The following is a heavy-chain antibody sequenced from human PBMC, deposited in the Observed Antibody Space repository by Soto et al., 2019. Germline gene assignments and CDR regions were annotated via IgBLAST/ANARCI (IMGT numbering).Heavy chain of an antibody. CDR3: AKMEGMDPWAYSFDY. CDR2: IYGGGNGP. CDR1: GFTFSDFA. J-gene: IGHJ4*02. V-gene: IGHV3-23*01. D-gene: IGHD2-2*03. Sequence: EVQVLESGGGLVQPGGSLRLSCAATGFTFSDFAMSWVRQAPGKGLEWVSRIYGGGNGPHYADSVKGRVTISRDNSKTTLYLQLNSLRAEDTAVYYCAKMEGMDPWAYSFDYWGQGTLFTFSS.